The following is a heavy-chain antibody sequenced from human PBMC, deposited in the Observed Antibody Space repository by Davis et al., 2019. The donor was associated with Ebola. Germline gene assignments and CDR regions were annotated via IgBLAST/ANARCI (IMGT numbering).Heavy chain of an antibody. Sequence: GESLKISCAASGFIFSSYAMSWVRQAPGKGPEWVSSISVRSITYHVDSVKGRFTISRDNSKNTLYLQMNSLRAEDTAVYYCAKVHPPTTVTTGWFDPWGQGTLVTVSS. J-gene: IGHJ5*02. V-gene: IGHV3-23*01. D-gene: IGHD4-17*01. CDR1: GFIFSSYA. CDR3: AKVHPPTTVTTGWFDP. CDR2: ISVRSIT.